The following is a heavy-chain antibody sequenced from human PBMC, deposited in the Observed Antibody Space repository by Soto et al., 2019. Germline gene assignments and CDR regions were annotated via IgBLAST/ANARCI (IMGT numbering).Heavy chain of an antibody. D-gene: IGHD2-21*01. CDR2: VSPDGRTA. CDR3: ADSLLHTSH. V-gene: IGHV3-74*01. Sequence: GGALRLSCAVSGFTFGNYWMHWVRQAPGKGLVWVSRVSPDGRTATYADSVKGRFTISRDNAKSTLYLQMNSLRAEDTAVYYCADSLLHTSHRGRGTLVPVSS. J-gene: IGHJ4*02. CDR1: GFTFGNYW.